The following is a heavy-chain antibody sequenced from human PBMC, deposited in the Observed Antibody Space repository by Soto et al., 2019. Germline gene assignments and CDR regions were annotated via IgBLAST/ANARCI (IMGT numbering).Heavy chain of an antibody. Sequence: SETLSLTCAVYGGSFSGYYWSWIRQPPGKGLEWIGEINHSGSTNYNPSLKGRVTISVDTSKNQFSLKLSSVTAADTAVYYCARGRRRVVIIRYFDYWGQGTLVTVSS. CDR1: GGSFSGYY. V-gene: IGHV4-34*01. CDR2: INHSGST. J-gene: IGHJ4*02. CDR3: ARGRRRVVIIRYFDY. D-gene: IGHD3-3*01.